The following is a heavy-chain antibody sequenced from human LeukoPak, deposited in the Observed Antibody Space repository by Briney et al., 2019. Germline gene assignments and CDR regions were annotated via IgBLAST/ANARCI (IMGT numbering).Heavy chain of an antibody. D-gene: IGHD3-9*01. Sequence: SETLSLTCAVYGGSFSGYYWSWIRQPPGKGLEWIGEINHSGSTNYNPSLKSRVTISVDTSKNQFSLKLSSVTAADTAVYYCARPRGVVRYFDWVFDYWGQGTLVTVSS. V-gene: IGHV4-34*01. CDR1: GGSFSGYY. CDR2: INHSGST. CDR3: ARPRGVVRYFDWVFDY. J-gene: IGHJ4*02.